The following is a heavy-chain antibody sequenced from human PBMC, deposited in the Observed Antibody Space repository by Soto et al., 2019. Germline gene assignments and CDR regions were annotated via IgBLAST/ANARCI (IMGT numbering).Heavy chain of an antibody. D-gene: IGHD6-13*01. V-gene: IGHV3-48*02. CDR1: GFTFSSYS. CDR3: ARSHSSISNWFDP. CDR2: ISSSSTI. J-gene: IGHJ5*02. Sequence: GGSLRLSCAASGFTFSSYSMNWVRQAPGKGLEWVSYISSSSTIYYADSVKGRFTISRDNAKNSPYLQMNSLRDEDTAVYYCARSHSSISNWFDPWGQGTLVTVSS.